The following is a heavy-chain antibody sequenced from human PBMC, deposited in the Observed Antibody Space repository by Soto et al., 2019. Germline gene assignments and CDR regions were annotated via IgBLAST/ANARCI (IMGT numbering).Heavy chain of an antibody. V-gene: IGHV5-51*01. CDR2: IYPGHSET. J-gene: IGHJ6*02. CDR1: GYPFADTW. CDR3: AKDRGSAHFGMDV. Sequence: GESLKLSCKGSGYPFADTWINWVRHVPGKGLEWLGIIYPGHSETRYSPAFHGQFTLSADTSINTVYLQWNRLTASDTATYYCAKDRGSAHFGMDVWGQGTTVTVSS. D-gene: IGHD3-10*01.